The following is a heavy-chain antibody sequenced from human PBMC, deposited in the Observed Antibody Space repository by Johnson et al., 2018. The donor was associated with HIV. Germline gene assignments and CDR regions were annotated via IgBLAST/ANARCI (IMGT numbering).Heavy chain of an antibody. Sequence: VQLVESGGGVVQPGRSLRLSCAASGFTFSSYAMHWVRQAPGTGLEWVSGINWNGDVTGYADSVKGRFTISRDNFNNTLYLQMTTLRAEDTALYFCAIPPYSGSPNDTFDIWGQGTMVTVSS. CDR1: GFTFSSYA. V-gene: IGHV3-NL1*01. D-gene: IGHD1-26*01. CDR2: INWNGDVT. J-gene: IGHJ3*02. CDR3: AIPPYSGSPNDTFDI.